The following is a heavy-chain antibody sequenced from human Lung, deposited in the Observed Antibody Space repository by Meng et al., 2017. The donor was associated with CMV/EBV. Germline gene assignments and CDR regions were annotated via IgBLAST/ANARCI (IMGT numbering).Heavy chain of an antibody. D-gene: IGHD1-26*01. CDR1: GFIFPAFS. V-gene: IGHV3-7*01. CDR3: AREDSGSFTRYNWFDP. CDR2: IRQDGSDK. J-gene: IGHJ5*02. Sequence: SXAASGFIFPAFSMSWVRQAPGKGLEWVANIRQDGSDKYYVDSVKGRFTISRDNVRNSLFLHMNSLRAEDTAVYYCAREDSGSFTRYNWFDPWGHGXLVTFSS.